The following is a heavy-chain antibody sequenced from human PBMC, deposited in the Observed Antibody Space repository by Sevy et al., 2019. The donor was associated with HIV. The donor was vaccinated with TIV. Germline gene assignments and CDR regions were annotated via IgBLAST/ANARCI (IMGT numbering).Heavy chain of an antibody. CDR1: GFTFSSYA. Sequence: GGSLRLSCAASGFTFSSYAIHWVRQAPGKGLEWVAVISYDGNNKNNADSVKGRFTISRDNAKNTLYLQMNSLRAEDTAVYYCARDVSYYDRSGYSLDYWGQGTVVTVSS. CDR2: ISYDGNNK. J-gene: IGHJ4*02. CDR3: ARDVSYYDRSGYSLDY. D-gene: IGHD3-22*01. V-gene: IGHV3-30-3*01.